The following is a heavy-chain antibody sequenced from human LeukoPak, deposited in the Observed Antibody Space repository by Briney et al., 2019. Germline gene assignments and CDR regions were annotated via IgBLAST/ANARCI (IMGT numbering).Heavy chain of an antibody. CDR1: GFSFSNYA. D-gene: IGHD1-26*01. J-gene: IGHJ5*02. V-gene: IGHV3-23*01. CDR3: AKGLSGSYYQSHNWLDP. Sequence: GGSLRLSCAASGFSFSNYAMTWVRQAPGKGLEWVSAISGSGVNTFSADSVKGRFTISRDNSKNTLFLQMNSLRAEDTAVYYCAKGLSGSYYQSHNWLDPWGQGTLVTVSS. CDR2: ISGSGVNT.